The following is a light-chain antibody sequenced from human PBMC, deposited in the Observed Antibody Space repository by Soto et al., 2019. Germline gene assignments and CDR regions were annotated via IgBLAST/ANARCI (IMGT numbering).Light chain of an antibody. CDR3: SSHAGSSAFYV. CDR2: EVT. V-gene: IGLV2-14*01. CDR1: SSDIGAYDY. J-gene: IGLJ1*01. Sequence: QSALTQPASVSGSPGQSITISCTGTSSDIGAYDYVSWYQQYPGRVPKLLIHEVTSRPSGVSDRFSGSKSGNTASLTISGLQTEDEADYYCSSHAGSSAFYVFGTGTKVTVL.